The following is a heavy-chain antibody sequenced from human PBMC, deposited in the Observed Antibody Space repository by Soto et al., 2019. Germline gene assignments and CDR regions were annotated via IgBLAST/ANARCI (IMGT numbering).Heavy chain of an antibody. D-gene: IGHD4-17*01. Sequence: EVQLVESGGDLVQPGGSLRLSCAASGITFSSHAMNWVRQAPGKGLEWVASIRATGVTYYADSVKGRFIISRDNAKDSLFLQMDSLRVEDTAVYYCRVGDYNWGQGTLVTVSS. V-gene: IGHV3-48*01. J-gene: IGHJ4*02. CDR2: IRATGVT. CDR3: RVGDYN. CDR1: GITFSSHA.